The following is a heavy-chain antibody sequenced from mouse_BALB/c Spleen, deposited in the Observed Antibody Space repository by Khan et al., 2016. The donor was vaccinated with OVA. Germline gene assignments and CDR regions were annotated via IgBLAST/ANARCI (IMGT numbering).Heavy chain of an antibody. D-gene: IGHD2-2*01. CDR3: TRSGYGSFVY. Sequence: QVQLQQSGAELVKPGASEKLSCKTSGYTFTSYHMYWVKERPGQGLEWIGEINPSNGGTNSSEKCKSKATLTVDKSSSTAYMQLSSLTSEESAVYHCTRSGYGSFVYWGQVPLVTVSA. J-gene: IGHJ3*01. CDR1: GYTFTSYH. CDR2: INPSNGGT. V-gene: IGHV1S81*02.